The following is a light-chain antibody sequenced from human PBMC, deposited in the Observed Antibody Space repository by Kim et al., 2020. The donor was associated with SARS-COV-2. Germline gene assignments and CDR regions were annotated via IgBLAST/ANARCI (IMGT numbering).Light chain of an antibody. Sequence: SSELTQDPAVSVALGQTVRITCQGDSLRSYYATWYQQKPGQAPILVIYGKNNRPSGIPDRFSGSSSGNTGSLTITGAQAEDEADYYCNSRDSNDNVVFGG. CDR2: GKN. CDR1: SLRSYY. CDR3: NSRDSNDNVV. V-gene: IGLV3-19*01. J-gene: IGLJ2*01.